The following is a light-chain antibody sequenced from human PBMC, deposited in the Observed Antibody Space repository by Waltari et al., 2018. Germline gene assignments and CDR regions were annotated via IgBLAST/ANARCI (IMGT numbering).Light chain of an antibody. Sequence: EIVLTQSQGTLSLSPGERATLSCRASQSVSSSYFAWYQQKPGQAPRILIFATSSRATGISDRFSGSGSGTDFTLTISRLEPEDSAVYYCKQYDNSPVTFGQGTKLEI. CDR1: QSVSSSY. CDR3: KQYDNSPVT. CDR2: ATS. J-gene: IGKJ2*01. V-gene: IGKV3-20*01.